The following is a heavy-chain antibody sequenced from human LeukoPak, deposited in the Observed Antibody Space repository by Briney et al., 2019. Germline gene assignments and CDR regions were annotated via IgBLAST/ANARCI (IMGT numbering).Heavy chain of an antibody. CDR1: GDSNSSYQ. CDR3: ARRFDS. J-gene: IGHJ4*02. CDR2: IYYSGST. V-gene: IGHV4-59*08. Sequence: PSETLSLTCTVSGDSNSSYQWNWVRQPPGKGLEWIGYIYYSGSTNYNPSLKSRVTISVDTSKNQFSLTLTSVTAADTAIYYCARRFDSWGQGALVTVSS.